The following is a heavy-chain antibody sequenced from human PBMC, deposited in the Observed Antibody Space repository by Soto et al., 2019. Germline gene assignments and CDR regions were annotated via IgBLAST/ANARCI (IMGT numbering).Heavy chain of an antibody. CDR3: AGGGGGYYYYYGMDV. CDR2: IKQDGSEK. Sequence: EVQLVESGGGLVQPGGSLRLSCAASGFTFSSYWMSWVRQAPGKGLEWVANIKQDGSEKYYVDSVKGRFTISRDNAKNSLYLQMNSLRAEDTAVYYCAGGGGGYYYYYGMDVWGQGTTVTVSS. CDR1: GFTFSSYW. V-gene: IGHV3-7*01. J-gene: IGHJ6*02. D-gene: IGHD3-16*01.